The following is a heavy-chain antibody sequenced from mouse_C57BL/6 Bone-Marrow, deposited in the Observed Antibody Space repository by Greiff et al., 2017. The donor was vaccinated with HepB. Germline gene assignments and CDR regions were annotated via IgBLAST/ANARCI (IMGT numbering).Heavy chain of an antibody. CDR3: ARRGYDYGAWFAY. CDR2: ISNGGGST. D-gene: IGHD2-4*01. V-gene: IGHV5-12*01. J-gene: IGHJ3*01. CDR1: GFTFSDYY. Sequence: EVQVVESGGGLVQPGGSLKLSCAASGFTFSDYYMYWVRQTPEKRLEWVAYISNGGGSTYYPDTVKGRFTISRDNAKNTLYLQMSRLKSEDTAMYYCARRGYDYGAWFAYWGQGTLVTVSA.